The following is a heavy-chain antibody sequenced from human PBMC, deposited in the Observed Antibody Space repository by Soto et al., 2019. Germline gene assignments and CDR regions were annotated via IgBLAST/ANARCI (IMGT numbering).Heavy chain of an antibody. CDR2: INAGNGNT. CDR1: GYTFTSYA. J-gene: IGHJ5*02. D-gene: IGHD3-22*01. V-gene: IGHV1-3*01. CDR3: ARDRYYYDSSGYSTGWFDP. Sequence: ASVKVSCKASGYTFTSYAMHWVRQAPGQRLEWMGWINAGNGNTKYSQKFQGRVTITRDTSASTAYMELSSLRSEDTAVYYCARDRYYYDSSGYSTGWFDPWGQGTLVTVSS.